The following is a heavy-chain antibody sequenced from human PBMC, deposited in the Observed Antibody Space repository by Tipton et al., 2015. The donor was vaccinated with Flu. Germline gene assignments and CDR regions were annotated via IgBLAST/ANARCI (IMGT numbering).Heavy chain of an antibody. V-gene: IGHV4-39*07. J-gene: IGHJ4*02. D-gene: IGHD3-9*01. CDR2: IYYSGST. CDR3: ARDRSNLRYFDWSLHF. Sequence: TLSLTCTVSGGSISSSSYYWGWIRQPPGKGLEWIGSIYYSGSTYYNPSLKSRVTISVDTSKNQFSLKLSSVTAAVTAVYYCARDRSNLRYFDWSLHFWGQGTLVAVSS. CDR1: GGSISSSSYY.